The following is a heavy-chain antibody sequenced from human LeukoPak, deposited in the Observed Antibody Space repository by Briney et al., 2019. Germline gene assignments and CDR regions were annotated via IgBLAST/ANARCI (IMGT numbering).Heavy chain of an antibody. J-gene: IGHJ5*02. CDR3: ARELIVVVVAATQSWFDP. CDR2: IYTSGST. Sequence: PSQTLSLTCTVSGGSISSGSYYWSWIRQPAGKGLEWIGRIYTSGSTNYNPSLKSRVTISVDTSKNQFSLKLSSVTAADTAVYYCARELIVVVVAATQSWFDPWGQGTLVTVSS. D-gene: IGHD2-15*01. V-gene: IGHV4-61*02. CDR1: GGSISSGSYY.